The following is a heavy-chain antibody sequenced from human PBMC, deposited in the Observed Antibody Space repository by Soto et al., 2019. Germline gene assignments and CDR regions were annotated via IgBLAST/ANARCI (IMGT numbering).Heavy chain of an antibody. V-gene: IGHV3-72*01. J-gene: IGHJ4*02. D-gene: IGHD3-10*01. CDR3: TVCGSGNDFGAA. CDR1: GFTFSDHY. CDR2: SKNKADSYTT. Sequence: EVQLVESGGGLVQPGGSLRLSCAASGFTFSDHYMDWVRQAPGKRLEWVGRSKNKADSYTTEYAASVKGRFTISRDGSKNSLFLQMNRLKTEGTAVYYCTVCGSGNDFGAAWGQEILVTVSS.